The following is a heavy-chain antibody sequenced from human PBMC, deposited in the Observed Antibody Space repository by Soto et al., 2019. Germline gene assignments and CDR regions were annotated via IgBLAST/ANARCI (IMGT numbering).Heavy chain of an antibody. CDR1: GYSFPSYW. Sequence: PGESLKISCKGSGYSFPSYWIGWVRQMPGKGLEWMGIIYPSDSDTRYSPSFRGQVTISADRSINTAYLQWSSLKASDTAIYYCARHRCSGGIGDSFVGWCHFNMDRWGQGTRVTDS. V-gene: IGHV5-51*01. D-gene: IGHD2-15*01. J-gene: IGHJ6*02. CDR2: IYPSDSDT. CDR3: ARHRCSGGIGDSFVGWCHFNMDR.